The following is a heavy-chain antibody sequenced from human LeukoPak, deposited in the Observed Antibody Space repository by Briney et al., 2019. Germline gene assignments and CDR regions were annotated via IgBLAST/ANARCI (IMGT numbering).Heavy chain of an antibody. J-gene: IGHJ4*02. CDR1: GFTFENYW. CDR2: TKQDGSVE. V-gene: IGHV3-7*01. Sequence: GGSLRLSCAASGFTFENYWMYWVRQTPGKGPEWVANTKQDGSVEHYLDSVKGRFTISRDNAKNSLILQMNSLRAEDTAVYYCARWAGVIESWGQGTLVTVSS. D-gene: IGHD3-10*01. CDR3: ARWAGVIES.